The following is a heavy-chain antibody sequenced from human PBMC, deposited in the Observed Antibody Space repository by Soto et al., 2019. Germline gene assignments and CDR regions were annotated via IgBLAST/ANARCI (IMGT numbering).Heavy chain of an antibody. CDR1: GGTFSSYA. Sequence: QVQLVQSGAEVKKPGSSLKVSCKASGGTFSSYAISRVRQAPGQGLEWMGGIIPIFGTTNYAQKFQGRVSITADESTSTAYMQLSSLRSEDTAVYYCAREMATISDAFDIWGQGTMVTVSS. CDR3: AREMATISDAFDI. J-gene: IGHJ3*02. V-gene: IGHV1-69*12. CDR2: IIPIFGTT. D-gene: IGHD5-12*01.